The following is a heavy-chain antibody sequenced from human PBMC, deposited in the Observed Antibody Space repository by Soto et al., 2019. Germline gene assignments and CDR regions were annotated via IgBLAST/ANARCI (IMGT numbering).Heavy chain of an antibody. CDR3: ATLATISPLDS. CDR2: IHPSDSAT. Sequence: GESLKISCKTSGYNFNKFWITWVRQMPGKGLEWVGRIHPSDSATNYNPSFQGHVTISSDKSITTVSLHWSRLKASDTAVYYCATLATISPLDSWGQGXLVTVYS. V-gene: IGHV5-10-1*01. D-gene: IGHD1-1*01. J-gene: IGHJ4*02. CDR1: GYNFNKFW.